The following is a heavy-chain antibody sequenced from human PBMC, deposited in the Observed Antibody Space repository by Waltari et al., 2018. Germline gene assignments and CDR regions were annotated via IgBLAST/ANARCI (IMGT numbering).Heavy chain of an antibody. Sequence: QVKLVESGGGVVQPGRSLRLSCAASGFSFSSYGMHCVRQAPGKGLEWVAVISFHGGNIYYADSVKGRFTISRDNSKNTLYLQMNSLRAEDTAVYYCAKGQYFDWRMDVWGQGTTVTVSS. CDR3: AKGQYFDWRMDV. CDR2: ISFHGGNI. CDR1: GFSFSSYG. J-gene: IGHJ6*02. D-gene: IGHD3-9*01. V-gene: IGHV3-30*18.